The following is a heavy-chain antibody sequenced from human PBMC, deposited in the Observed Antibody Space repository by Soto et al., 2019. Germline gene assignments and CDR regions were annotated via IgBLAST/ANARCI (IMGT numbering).Heavy chain of an antibody. V-gene: IGHV5-10-1*01. D-gene: IGHD6-13*01. CDR1: GYSFTSYW. J-gene: IGHJ5*02. CDR3: ARRPSGSSWFEPRFDP. Sequence: GGSLKISCKGSGYSFTSYWISWVRQMPGKGLEWMGRIDPSDSYTNYSPSFQGHVTISADKSISTAYLQWSSLKASDTAMYYCARRPSGSSWFEPRFDPWGQGTLVTVSS. CDR2: IDPSDSYT.